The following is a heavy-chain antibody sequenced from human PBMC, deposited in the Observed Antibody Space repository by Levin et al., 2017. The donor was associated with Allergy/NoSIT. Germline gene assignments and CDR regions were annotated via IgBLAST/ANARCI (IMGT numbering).Heavy chain of an antibody. CDR1: GFTFYSDS. CDR2: ISSISTTI. D-gene: IGHD4-17*01. V-gene: IGHV3-48*02. CDR3: ARHMTTVTTAAYYGLDV. Sequence: GGSLRLSCAASGFTFYSDSMNWVRQAPGKGLEWVSYISSISTTIYYADSVKGRFTISRDNAKNSLYLQMNSLRDEDTAVYYCARHMTTVTTAAYYGLDVWGQGTTVTVSS. J-gene: IGHJ6*02.